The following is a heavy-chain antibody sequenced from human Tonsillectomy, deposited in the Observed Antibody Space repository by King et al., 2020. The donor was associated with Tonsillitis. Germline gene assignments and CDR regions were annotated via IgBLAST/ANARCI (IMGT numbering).Heavy chain of an antibody. J-gene: IGHJ4*02. CDR2: ISGSGGST. Sequence: VQLVESGGGLVQPGGSLRLSCAASGFTFSSYAMSWVRQAPGKGLEWVSAISGSGGSTYYADSVKGRFTISRDNSKNTLYLQMNSLRAEDTAVYYCAKFSRGYYDFWSGYDYWGQGTLVTVSS. CDR3: AKFSRGYYDFWSGYDY. D-gene: IGHD3-3*01. CDR1: GFTFSSYA. V-gene: IGHV3-23*04.